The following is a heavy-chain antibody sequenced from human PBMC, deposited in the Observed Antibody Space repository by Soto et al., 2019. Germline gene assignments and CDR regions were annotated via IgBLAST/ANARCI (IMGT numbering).Heavy chain of an antibody. J-gene: IGHJ4*02. CDR3: ARDRGDFWSGLLVY. D-gene: IGHD3-3*01. CDR2: INAGNGNT. V-gene: IGHV1-3*01. Sequence: QVQLVQSGAEVKKPGASVKVSCKASGYTFTSYAMHWVRLAPGQRLEWMGWINAGNGNTKYSQKFQGRVTITRDTSASTAYMELSSLRSEDTAVYYCARDRGDFWSGLLVYWGQGTLVTVSS. CDR1: GYTFTSYA.